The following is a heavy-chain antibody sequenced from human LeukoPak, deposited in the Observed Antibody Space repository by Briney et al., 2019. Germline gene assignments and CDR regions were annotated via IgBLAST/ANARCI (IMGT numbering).Heavy chain of an antibody. D-gene: IGHD6-6*01. CDR2: MYYSGST. J-gene: IGHJ6*02. CDR1: GGSLSSYY. V-gene: IGHV4-59*01. Sequence: SETLSLTCTVSGGSLSSYYWSWIRQPAGKGLEWIGYMYYSGSTNYNPSLKSRVTISVDTSKNQFSLKLSSGTAADTAVYYCARDRQLVPYYYYGMDVWGQGTTVTVSS. CDR3: ARDRQLVPYYYYGMDV.